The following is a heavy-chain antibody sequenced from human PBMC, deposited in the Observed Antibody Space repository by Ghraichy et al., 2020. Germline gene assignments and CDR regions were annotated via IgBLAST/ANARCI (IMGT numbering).Heavy chain of an antibody. J-gene: IGHJ4*02. V-gene: IGHV3-23*01. CDR3: AKGEHGVVIPPYDY. Sequence: GGSLRLSCAASGFTFSSYAMSWVRQAPGKGLEWVSAISGSGGSTYYADSVKGRFTISRDNSKNTLYLQMNSLRAEDTAVYYCAKGEHGVVIPPYDYWGQGTLVTVSS. CDR2: ISGSGGST. D-gene: IGHD3-3*01. CDR1: GFTFSSYA.